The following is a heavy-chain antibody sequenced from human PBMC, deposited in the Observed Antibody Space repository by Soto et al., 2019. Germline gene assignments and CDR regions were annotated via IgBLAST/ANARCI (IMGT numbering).Heavy chain of an antibody. V-gene: IGHV4-39*01. CDR2: VYYRGRS. CDR3: VSQRTSVLTQAYFDY. J-gene: IGHJ4*02. CDR1: CGSVSNSSYY. D-gene: IGHD2-8*01. Sequence: EALSLRCTVSCGSVSNSSYYWCGIRQSPGKGLDWIGSVYYRGRSYSKSSVKSRVTISVDTSKNQFSLNLNSVTASDTAVYYCVSQRTSVLTQAYFDYWGPGALVTVSS.